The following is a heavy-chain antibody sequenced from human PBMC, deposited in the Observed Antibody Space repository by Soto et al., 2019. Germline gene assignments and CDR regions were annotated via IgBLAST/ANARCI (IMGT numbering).Heavy chain of an antibody. V-gene: IGHV3-48*01. CDR1: GFTFSSYS. CDR3: ARDRDYDFWSGYKPYYMDV. J-gene: IGHJ6*03. D-gene: IGHD3-3*01. Sequence: EVQLVESGGGLVQPGGSLRLSCAASGFTFSSYSMNWVRQAPGKGLEWVSYISSSSSTIYYADSVKGRFTISRDNAKNSLYLQMNSLRAEDTAVYYCARDRDYDFWSGYKPYYMDVWGIGTTVTVSS. CDR2: ISSSSSTI.